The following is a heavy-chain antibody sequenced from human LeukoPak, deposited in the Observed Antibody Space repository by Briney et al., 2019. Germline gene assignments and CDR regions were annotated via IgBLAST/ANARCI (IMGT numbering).Heavy chain of an antibody. CDR2: IYHSGST. CDR1: GASISSGGYS. V-gene: IGHV4-30-2*01. Sequence: PSQTLSLTCAVSGASISSGGYSWSWIRQPPGKGLEWIGYIYHSGSTYYNPSLKSRVTISVDRSKNQFSLKVSSVTAADTAVYYCARASLRLGVNYWGQGTLVPVSS. D-gene: IGHD3-16*01. J-gene: IGHJ4*02. CDR3: ARASLRLGVNY.